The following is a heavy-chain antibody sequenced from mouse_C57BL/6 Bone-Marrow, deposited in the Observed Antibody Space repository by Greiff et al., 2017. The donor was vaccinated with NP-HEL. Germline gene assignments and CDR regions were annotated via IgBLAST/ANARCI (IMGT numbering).Heavy chain of an antibody. Sequence: EVQGVESGGGLVQPKGSLKLPCAASGFPFNTYAMHWVRQAPGKGLEWVARIRSKSSNYATYYADSVKDRFTISRDDSQSMLYLQMNNLKTEDTAMYYCVRGPDYDGDYWGQGTTLTVSS. CDR2: IRSKSSNYAT. D-gene: IGHD2-4*01. CDR3: VRGPDYDGDY. V-gene: IGHV10-3*01. J-gene: IGHJ2*01. CDR1: GFPFNTYA.